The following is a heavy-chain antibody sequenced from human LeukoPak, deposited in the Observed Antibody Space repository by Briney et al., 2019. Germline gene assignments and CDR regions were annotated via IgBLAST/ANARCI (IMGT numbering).Heavy chain of an antibody. V-gene: IGHV4-59*01. CDR1: GGSISNYY. CDR3: ARLGYGEYLFYSDY. D-gene: IGHD4-17*01. CDR2: ISYSGST. J-gene: IGHJ4*02. Sequence: SETLSLTCTVSGGSISNYYWSWIRQPPGKGLEWIGYISYSGSTNYNPSLKSRVTISADTSKNQFSLRLSSVTAADTAVYYCARLGYGEYLFYSDYWGQGTLVTVSS.